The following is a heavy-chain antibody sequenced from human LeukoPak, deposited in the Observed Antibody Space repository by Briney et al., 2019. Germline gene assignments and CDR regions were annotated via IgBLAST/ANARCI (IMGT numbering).Heavy chain of an antibody. V-gene: IGHV4-61*02. CDR1: GGSLSSGSYY. D-gene: IGHD1-26*01. J-gene: IGHJ3*02. Sequence: SETLSLTCTVSGGSLSSGSYYWSWIRQPAGKGLEWIGRIYTSGSTNYNPYLKSRVTISVDTSKNQFSLKLSSVTAADTAVYYCARDGVGGSNWEKWELLGAFDIWGQGTMVTVSS. CDR3: ARDGVGGSNWEKWELLGAFDI. CDR2: IYTSGST.